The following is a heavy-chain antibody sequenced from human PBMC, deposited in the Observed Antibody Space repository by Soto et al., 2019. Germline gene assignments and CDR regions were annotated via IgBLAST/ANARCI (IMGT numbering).Heavy chain of an antibody. Sequence: KARGASVKVSCKASGYTFTSYGISWVRQAPGQRLEWRGWISAYNGNTNYAQKLQGRVTMTTDTSTSTAYMELRSLRSDDTAVYYCASGRAGIAVAGTRLDAFDILGQGTMVTVSS. D-gene: IGHD6-19*01. CDR1: GYTFTSYG. CDR2: ISAYNGNT. V-gene: IGHV1-18*01. CDR3: ASGRAGIAVAGTRLDAFDI. J-gene: IGHJ3*02.